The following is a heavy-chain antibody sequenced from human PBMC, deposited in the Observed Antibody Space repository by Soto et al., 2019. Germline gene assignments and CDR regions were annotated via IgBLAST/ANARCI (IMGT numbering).Heavy chain of an antibody. Sequence: GESLKISCKGSGYTFTSYCINWVLQVPGKGLEWMGRIDPGDAYTNYSPSLQGHVSLSVDKSITTAYLQWSSLKASDTAMYFCARAGTIRGNHGYYFYWGQGTLVTVSS. CDR3: ARAGTIRGNHGYYFY. D-gene: IGHD5-12*01. CDR1: GYTFTSYC. J-gene: IGHJ4*02. V-gene: IGHV5-10-1*01. CDR2: IDPGDAYT.